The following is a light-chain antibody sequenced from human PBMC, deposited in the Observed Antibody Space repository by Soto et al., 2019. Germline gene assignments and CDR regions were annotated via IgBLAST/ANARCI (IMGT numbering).Light chain of an antibody. CDR2: AAS. V-gene: IGKV1-39*01. CDR1: QSISSY. CDR3: QQSYSTPYT. J-gene: IGKJ2*01. Sequence: DIQMTQSPCSLSASVGDRVTITCRASQSISSYLNWYQQKPGKAPKLLIYAASSLQSGVPSRFSGSGSGTDFTLTISSLQPEDFATYYCQQSYSTPYTFGQGNKLEIK.